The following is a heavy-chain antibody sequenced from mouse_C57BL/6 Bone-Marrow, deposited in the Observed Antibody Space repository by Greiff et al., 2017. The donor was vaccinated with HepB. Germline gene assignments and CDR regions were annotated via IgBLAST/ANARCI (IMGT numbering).Heavy chain of an antibody. D-gene: IGHD2-2*01. J-gene: IGHJ3*01. CDR3: ARRRLRGEDWFSY. V-gene: IGHV1-59*01. CDR2: IDPSDSYT. Sequence: QVQLQQPGAELVRPGTSVKLSCKASGYTFTSYWMHWVKQRPGQGLEWIGVIDPSDSYTNYNQKFKGKATLTVDTSSSTAYMQLSSLTSEDSAVYYCARRRLRGEDWFSYWGQGTLVTVSA. CDR1: GYTFTSYW.